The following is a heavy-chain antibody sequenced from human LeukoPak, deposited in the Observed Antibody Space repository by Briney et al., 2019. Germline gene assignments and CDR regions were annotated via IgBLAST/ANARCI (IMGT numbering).Heavy chain of an antibody. CDR2: ISYDGSNK. CDR3: AKGGGTYYYDSSGLGDY. V-gene: IGHV3-30*18. CDR1: GFTFSSYG. Sequence: GGSLRLSCAASGFTFSSYGMHWVRQAPGKGLEWVAVISYDGSNKYYADSVKGRFTISRDNSKNTLYLQMNRLRAEATAGYYCAKGGGTYYYDSSGLGDYWGQGTLVTVSS. J-gene: IGHJ4*02. D-gene: IGHD3-22*01.